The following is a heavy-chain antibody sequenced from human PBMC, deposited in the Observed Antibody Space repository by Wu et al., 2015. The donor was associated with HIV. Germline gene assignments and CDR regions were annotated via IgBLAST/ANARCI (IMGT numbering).Heavy chain of an antibody. CDR1: GYTFRSYG. V-gene: IGHV1-18*01. CDR3: ARDPVARVIYDSSAREFDY. D-gene: IGHD3-22*01. J-gene: IGHJ4*02. Sequence: QVRLVQSGGEVKKPGASVKVSCQASGYTFRSYGISWVRQARGQGLEWLGWINAYNGDTNYAQKLQGRVTMTTDTSTSTAYMELRSLRSDDTAVYYCARDPVARVIYDSSAREFDYWGQGTLVTVSS. CDR2: INAYNGDT.